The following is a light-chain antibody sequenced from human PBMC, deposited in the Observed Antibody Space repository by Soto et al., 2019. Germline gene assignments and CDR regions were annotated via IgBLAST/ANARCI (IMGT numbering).Light chain of an antibody. V-gene: IGKV3-15*01. CDR1: ESVASS. Sequence: TLSTTPLSVSPGDRATLSCRASESVASSLAWYQQKPGQPPRLLIYAASTRATDVAARFSGGGSETEFTLTISSLQSEDFAVYFCQQYNIWPLWTFGQGTKVDI. CDR2: AAS. J-gene: IGKJ1*01. CDR3: QQYNIWPLWT.